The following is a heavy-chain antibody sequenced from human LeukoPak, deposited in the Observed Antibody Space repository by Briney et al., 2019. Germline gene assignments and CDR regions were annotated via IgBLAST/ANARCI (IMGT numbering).Heavy chain of an antibody. Sequence: GSSVKVSWKASGGTFSSYAISWVRQAPGQGLEWMGRIIPIFGTANYAQKFQGRVTITTDESTSTAYMELSSLRSEDTAVYYCASWELPETSPFDYWGQGTLVTVSS. CDR1: GGTFSSYA. CDR2: IIPIFGTA. CDR3: ASWELPETSPFDY. D-gene: IGHD1-26*01. J-gene: IGHJ4*02. V-gene: IGHV1-69*05.